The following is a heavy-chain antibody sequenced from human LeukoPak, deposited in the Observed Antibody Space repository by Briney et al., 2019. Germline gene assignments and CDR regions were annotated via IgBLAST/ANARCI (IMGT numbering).Heavy chain of an antibody. CDR1: GGSISSYY. CDR2: IYYSGST. V-gene: IGHV4-59*12. Sequence: SETLSLTCTVSGGSISSYYWSWIRQPPGKGLEWIGYIYYSGSTYYNPSLKSRVTISVDTSKNQFSLKLSSVTAADTAVYYCARDSGYGDLIRQPKPGAPSINYGMDVWGQGTTVTVSS. CDR3: ARDSGYGDLIRQPKPGAPSINYGMDV. D-gene: IGHD4-17*01. J-gene: IGHJ6*02.